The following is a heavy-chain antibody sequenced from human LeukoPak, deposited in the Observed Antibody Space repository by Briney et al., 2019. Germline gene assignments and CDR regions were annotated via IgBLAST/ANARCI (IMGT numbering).Heavy chain of an antibody. CDR3: ARHRWMEVYGSGSYYVDY. D-gene: IGHD3-10*01. CDR2: IYHSRST. Sequence: SETLSLTGTVSGGSISTSSYYWGWIRQPPGKGLEWIGSIYHSRSTYYNASLKSRATISADTSKYQFSLKLSSVSAADTAVYYCARHRWMEVYGSGSYYVDYWGQGTLVTVSS. V-gene: IGHV4-39*01. CDR1: GGSISTSSYY. J-gene: IGHJ4*02.